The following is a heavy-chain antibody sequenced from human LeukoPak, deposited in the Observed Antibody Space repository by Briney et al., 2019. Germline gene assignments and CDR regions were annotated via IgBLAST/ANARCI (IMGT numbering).Heavy chain of an antibody. CDR1: GFTFSASA. Sequence: GGSLRLSCAASGFTFSASAMHWVRQAPGKGLEWVANIKQDGSEKYYVDSVKGRFTISRDNAKNSLYLQMNSLRAEDTAVYYCARVKYHDYWGQGTLVTVSS. V-gene: IGHV3-7*01. J-gene: IGHJ4*02. CDR2: IKQDGSEK. CDR3: ARVKYHDY. D-gene: IGHD2-2*01.